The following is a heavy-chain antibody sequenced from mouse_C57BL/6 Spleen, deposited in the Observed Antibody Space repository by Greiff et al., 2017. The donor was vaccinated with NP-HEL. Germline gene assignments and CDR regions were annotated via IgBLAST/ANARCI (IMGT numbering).Heavy chain of an antibody. CDR3: ARGDDYGGEAWCAY. D-gene: IGHD2-4*01. V-gene: IGHV1-69*01. J-gene: IGHJ3*01. Sequence: QVQLQQPGAELVMPGASVKLSCKASGYTFTSYWMHWVKQRPGQGLEWIGEIDPSDSYTNYNQKFKGKSTLTVDKYSSTDYMQLSSLTAEDSAVYDCARGDDYGGEAWCAYWGKGTLVTVSA. CDR1: GYTFTSYW. CDR2: IDPSDSYT.